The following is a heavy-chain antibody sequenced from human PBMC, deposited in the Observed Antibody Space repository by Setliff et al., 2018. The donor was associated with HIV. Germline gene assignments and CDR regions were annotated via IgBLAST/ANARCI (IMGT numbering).Heavy chain of an antibody. D-gene: IGHD3-10*01. Sequence: PGGSLRLSCAASGFTFSNYNMNWVRQAPGKGLEWVSSISYDSRFIYHADSMKGRFTISRDNAKKLVYLQMNGLRAEDTAIYYCVREGLWFGESHWGQGTLVTVSS. CDR3: VREGLWFGESH. CDR2: ISYDSRFI. CDR1: GFTFSNYN. V-gene: IGHV3-21*01. J-gene: IGHJ4*02.